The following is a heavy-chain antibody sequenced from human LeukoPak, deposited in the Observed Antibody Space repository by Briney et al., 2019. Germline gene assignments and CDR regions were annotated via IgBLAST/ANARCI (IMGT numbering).Heavy chain of an antibody. V-gene: IGHV4-59*01. CDR2: ICYSGST. CDR1: GGSISSYY. CDR3: AKGGSCSSTSCPPYHYMDV. D-gene: IGHD2-2*01. J-gene: IGHJ6*03. Sequence: SETLSLTCTVSGGSISSYYWSWIRQPPGKGLEWIGYICYSGSTNYNPSLKSRVTISVDTSMNQFSLRLSSVTAADTAVYYCAKGGSCSSTSCPPYHYMDVWGKGTTVTVS.